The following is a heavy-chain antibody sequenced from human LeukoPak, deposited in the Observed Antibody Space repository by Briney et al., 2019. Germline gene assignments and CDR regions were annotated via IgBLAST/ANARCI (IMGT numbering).Heavy chain of an antibody. CDR2: INHSGST. CDR3: ARGMAPDSSGYYAYTTFDI. J-gene: IGHJ3*02. D-gene: IGHD3-22*01. CDR1: GGSFSGYY. V-gene: IGHV4-34*01. Sequence: SETLSLTCAVYGGSFSGYYWSWIRQPPGKGLEWIGEINHSGSTNYNPSLKSRVTISVDTSKNQFSLKLSSVTAADTAVYYCARGMAPDSSGYYAYTTFDIWGQGTMVTVSS.